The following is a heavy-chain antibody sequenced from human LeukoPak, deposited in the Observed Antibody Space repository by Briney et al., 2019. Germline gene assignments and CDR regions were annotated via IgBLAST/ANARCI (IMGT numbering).Heavy chain of an antibody. CDR1: GFTFGDYA. D-gene: IGHD6-19*01. Sequence: GGSLRLSCTASGFTFGDYAMSWFRQAPGKGLEWVGFIRSKAYGGTTEYAASVKGRFTISRDDSKSIAYLQMNSLKTEDTAVYYCTRDSPSRGSGWYSPPDYWGQGTLVTVSS. V-gene: IGHV3-49*03. CDR2: IRSKAYGGTT. CDR3: TRDSPSRGSGWYSPPDY. J-gene: IGHJ4*02.